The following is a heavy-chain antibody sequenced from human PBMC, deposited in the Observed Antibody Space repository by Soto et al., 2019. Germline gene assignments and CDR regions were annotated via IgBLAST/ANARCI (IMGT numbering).Heavy chain of an antibody. D-gene: IGHD3-3*01. CDR3: AREARPFWSGFPYTDY. V-gene: IGHV1-18*01. Sequence: ASVKVSCKASGYTFTSYGISWVRQAPGQGLEWMGWISAYNGNTNYAQKLQGRVTMTTDTSTSTAYMELRSLRSDDTAVYYCAREARPFWSGFPYTDYWGQGTLVTSPQ. CDR1: GYTFTSYG. CDR2: ISAYNGNT. J-gene: IGHJ4*02.